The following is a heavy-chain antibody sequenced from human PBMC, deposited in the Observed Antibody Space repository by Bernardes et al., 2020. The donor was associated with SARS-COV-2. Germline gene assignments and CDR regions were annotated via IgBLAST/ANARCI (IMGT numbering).Heavy chain of an antibody. Sequence: GGSLRLSCAASGFTFSSYGMHWVRQAPGKGLEWVALISYDGGNKKYADSVTGRITISRDNDKNTLYLQMNSLRAEDTAVYYCAKDQRGDGYNFYWYFDLWCRGTLVTV. CDR2: ISYDGGNK. D-gene: IGHD5-12*01. V-gene: IGHV3-30*18. J-gene: IGHJ2*01. CDR3: AKDQRGDGYNFYWYFDL. CDR1: GFTFSSYG.